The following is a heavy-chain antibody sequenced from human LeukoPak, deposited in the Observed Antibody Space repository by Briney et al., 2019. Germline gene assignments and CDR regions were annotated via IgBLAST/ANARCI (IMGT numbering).Heavy chain of an antibody. Sequence: ASVKVSCKASGGTISSYAIMWVRRAPGQGLEWMGGIIPMFDTADYAQKFQGRVTFTADESTNTAYMELSSLRSEDTAVYYCARGYSGYHDAFHIWGQGTMVTVSS. CDR3: ARGYSGYHDAFHI. CDR2: IIPMFDTA. J-gene: IGHJ3*02. V-gene: IGHV1-69*13. D-gene: IGHD1-26*01. CDR1: GGTISSYA.